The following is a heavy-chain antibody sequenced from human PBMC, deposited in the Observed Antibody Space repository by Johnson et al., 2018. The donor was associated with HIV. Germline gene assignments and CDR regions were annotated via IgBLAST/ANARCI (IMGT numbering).Heavy chain of an antibody. CDR2: LWYDGSKN. Sequence: QVQLVESGGGVVQPGRSLRLSCAASGFTFSNYGMHWVRQAPGKGLEWVAGLWYDGSKNNYADSVRGRVTISRDNTKNTLFLQMNSLRVEDTAVYYCAREKWLQLGAFDIWGQGTMVTVSS. V-gene: IGHV3-33*01. J-gene: IGHJ3*02. CDR1: GFTFSNYG. CDR3: AREKWLQLGAFDI. D-gene: IGHD5-12*01.